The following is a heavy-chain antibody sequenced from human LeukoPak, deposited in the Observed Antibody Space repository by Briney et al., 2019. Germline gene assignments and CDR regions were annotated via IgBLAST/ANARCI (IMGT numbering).Heavy chain of an antibody. D-gene: IGHD3-10*01. CDR1: GGTFSSYA. Sequence: SVKVSCKASGGTFSSYAISWVRQAPGQGLEWMGGIIPIFGTANYAQKFQGRVTITTDESTSTAYMELSGLRSEDTAVYYCATWRYGSGSYPFDYWGQGTLVTVSS. J-gene: IGHJ4*02. CDR3: ATWRYGSGSYPFDY. V-gene: IGHV1-69*05. CDR2: IIPIFGTA.